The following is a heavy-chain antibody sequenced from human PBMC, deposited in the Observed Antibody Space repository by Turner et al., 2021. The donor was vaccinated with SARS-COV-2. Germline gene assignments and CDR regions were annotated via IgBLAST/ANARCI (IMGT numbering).Heavy chain of an antibody. CDR2: IIPIFGTA. J-gene: IGHJ4*02. D-gene: IGHD3-22*01. CDR3: ARNLGYDNSGYYYDY. V-gene: IGHV1-69*01. Sequence: QVQLVQSGAEVKQPGSSVKVSCKASGGTFSSYAISWVRQAPGQGLEWMGGIIPIFGTANYAQKFRGRVTINADESTNTAYMELSSLKSEDTAVFYCARNLGYDNSGYYYDYWGQGTLVTVSS. CDR1: GGTFSSYA.